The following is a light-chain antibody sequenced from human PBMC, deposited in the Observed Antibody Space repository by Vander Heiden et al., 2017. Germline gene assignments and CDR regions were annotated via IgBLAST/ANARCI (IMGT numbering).Light chain of an antibody. Sequence: RQRVTISCSGSSSNIGSNTVNWYQQLPGTAPKLLIYSNNQRPSGVPDRFSGSKSGTSASLAISGLQSEDEADYYCAAWDDSLNGFYVFGTGTKVTVL. CDR3: AAWDDSLNGFYV. CDR1: SSNIGSNT. CDR2: SNN. J-gene: IGLJ1*01. V-gene: IGLV1-44*01.